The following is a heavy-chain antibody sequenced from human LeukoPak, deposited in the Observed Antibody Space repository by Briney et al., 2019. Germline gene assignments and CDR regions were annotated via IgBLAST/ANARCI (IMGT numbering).Heavy chain of an antibody. J-gene: IGHJ4*02. D-gene: IGHD3-10*01. V-gene: IGHV3-23*01. CDR3: ASTGSGRHFDY. CDR1: GFTFSSYA. CDR2: ISASGGNT. Sequence: GGSLRLSCAASGFTFSSYAMSWVRQAPGKGLEWVSAISASGGNTYYADSMKGRFTISRDNSKNTLYLQMNSLRAEDTAVYYCASTGSGRHFDYWGQGTLVTVSS.